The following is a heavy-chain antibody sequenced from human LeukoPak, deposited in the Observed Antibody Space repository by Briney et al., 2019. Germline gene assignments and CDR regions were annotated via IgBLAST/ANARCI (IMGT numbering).Heavy chain of an antibody. CDR3: AKDRYGGNSGYFQH. Sequence: PGGSLRLSCAASGFTFADYAMHWVRQAPGKGLGWVSGISWNSGSIGYADSVKGRFTISRDNAKNSLYLQMNSLRAEDTALYYCAKDRYGGNSGYFQHWGQGTLVTVSS. D-gene: IGHD4-23*01. V-gene: IGHV3-9*01. CDR2: ISWNSGSI. J-gene: IGHJ1*01. CDR1: GFTFADYA.